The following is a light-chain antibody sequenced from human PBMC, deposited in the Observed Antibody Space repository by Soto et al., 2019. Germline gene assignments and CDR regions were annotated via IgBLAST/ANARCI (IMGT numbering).Light chain of an antibody. CDR3: SSYTSSGTWV. J-gene: IGLJ3*02. CDR1: SSDVGSYNR. V-gene: IGLV2-18*02. Sequence: QSALTQPPSVSGSPRQSVTISCTGTSSDVGSYNRVSWYQQPPGTAPKLMICQVSNRPSGVPDRFSGSKSGNTASLTISGLQAEDEADYYCSSYTSSGTWVFGGGTKLTVL. CDR2: QVS.